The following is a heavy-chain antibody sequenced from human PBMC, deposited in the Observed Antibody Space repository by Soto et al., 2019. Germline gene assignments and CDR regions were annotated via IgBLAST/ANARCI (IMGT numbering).Heavy chain of an antibody. J-gene: IGHJ4*02. CDR3: AREYSGYDGYFDY. V-gene: IGHV3-21*04. Sequence: GALRLSCAASGFTFSSYSMNWVRQAPGKGLEWVSSISSSSSYIYYADSVKGRFTISRHNSKNTLYLQMNSLRAEDTAVYYCAREYSGYDGYFDYWGQGTLVTVSS. CDR2: ISSSSSYI. D-gene: IGHD5-12*01. CDR1: GFTFSSYS.